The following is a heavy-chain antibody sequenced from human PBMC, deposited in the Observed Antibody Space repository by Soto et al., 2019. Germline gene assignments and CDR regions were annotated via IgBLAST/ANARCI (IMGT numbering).Heavy chain of an antibody. V-gene: IGHV4-59*01. J-gene: IGHJ4*02. D-gene: IGHD2-15*01. CDR1: GGSISSYY. CDR2: IYYSGST. CDR3: ARAMGGYIDY. Sequence: QVQLQESGPGLVKPSETLSLTCTVSGGSISSYYWSWSRQPPGKGLEWIGDIYYSGSTNYNPSLMSRVTVSVATSKNQFSLKLSSVTAADTAVYYCARAMGGYIDYWGQGTLVTVSS.